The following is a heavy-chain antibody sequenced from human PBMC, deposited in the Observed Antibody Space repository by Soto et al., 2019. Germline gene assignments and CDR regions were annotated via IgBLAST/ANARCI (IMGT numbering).Heavy chain of an antibody. CDR3: VRQGIGNLHGLADV. CDR1: SGPSSSHN. D-gene: IGHD1-1*01. CDR2: VYSTGGT. Sequence: QVQLQQSGPGLVKPSETLSLTCSVSSGPSSSHNWGWIRQPPGRGLEWIGYVYSTGGTSYNPSLKSRVPISADTSTNHISLTLTSVTAADTAVYYCVRQGIGNLHGLADVWGQGTTVRVSS. V-gene: IGHV4-59*08. J-gene: IGHJ6*02.